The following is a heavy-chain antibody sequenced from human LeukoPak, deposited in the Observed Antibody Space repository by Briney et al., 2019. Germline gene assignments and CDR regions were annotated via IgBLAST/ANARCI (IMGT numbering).Heavy chain of an antibody. CDR3: ARAGYSGYDE. V-gene: IGHV3-23*01. CDR2: VSGSAGRT. J-gene: IGHJ4*02. Sequence: GGSLRLSCAASGFTFSSFAMTWVRQAPGKGLEWVSTVSGSAGRTDYADSVKGRFTISRDNLKNTLYLQMNSLRAEDTAVYYCARAGYSGYDEWGQGTLVTVSS. CDR1: GFTFSSFA. D-gene: IGHD5-12*01.